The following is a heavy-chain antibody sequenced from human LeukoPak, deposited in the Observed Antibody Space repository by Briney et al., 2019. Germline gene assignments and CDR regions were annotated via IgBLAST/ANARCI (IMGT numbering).Heavy chain of an antibody. CDR2: IIPIFGTA. D-gene: IGHD2-15*01. V-gene: IGHV1-69*13. CDR3: ARGADIVVVVAARGAFDI. CDR1: GGTFCTYA. Sequence: ASVKVSCKASGGTFCTYAISWVRQAPGHGLEWMGGIIPIFGTANYAQKFQRRVTITADESTSTAYMELSSLRSEDTAVYYCARGADIVVVVAARGAFDIWRQGTMVTVSS. J-gene: IGHJ3*02.